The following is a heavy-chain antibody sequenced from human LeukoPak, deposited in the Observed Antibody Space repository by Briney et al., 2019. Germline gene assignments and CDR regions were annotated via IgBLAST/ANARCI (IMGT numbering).Heavy chain of an antibody. V-gene: IGHV3-30*02. CDR3: AREGYSPY. J-gene: IGHJ4*02. Sequence: PGGSLRLSCTASGFTFSSYGIHWVRQAPGKGLEWVAFIRYDGSKKYYADSVKGRFTISRDNAKNSLYLQMNSLRAEDTAVYYCAREGYSPYWGQGTLVTVSS. CDR1: GFTFSSYG. D-gene: IGHD6-13*01. CDR2: IRYDGSKK.